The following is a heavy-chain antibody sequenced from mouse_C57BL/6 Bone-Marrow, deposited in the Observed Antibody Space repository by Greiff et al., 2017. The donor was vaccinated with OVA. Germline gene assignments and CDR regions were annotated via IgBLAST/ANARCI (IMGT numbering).Heavy chain of an antibody. Sequence: VQLQQSGAELVRPGASVTLSCTASGFNIKDDYMHWVKQRPEQGLEWIGWFDPENGDTEYASKFQGKATITADTSSNPAYLQLSGLTSEDTADYYGTEYYGSSPLDGFDYWGQGTTLTVSA. J-gene: IGHJ2*01. D-gene: IGHD1-1*01. CDR2: FDPENGDT. CDR3: TEYYGSSPLDGFDY. CDR1: GFNIKDDY. V-gene: IGHV14-4*01.